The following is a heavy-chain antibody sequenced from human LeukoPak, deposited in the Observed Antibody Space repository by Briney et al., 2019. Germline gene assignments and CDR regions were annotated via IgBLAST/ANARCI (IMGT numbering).Heavy chain of an antibody. CDR3: ARQVYCGGGSCYGHYYFDF. V-gene: IGHV5-51*01. CDR1: GYGFTNYW. D-gene: IGHD2-15*01. Sequence: GEALKISFKGSGYGFTNYWIGWVRPMPGKGLGWMGIIYPGDSNTRYSPSFQGQVTISADKSINTAYLQWSSLKASDTAMYYCARQVYCGGGSCYGHYYFDFWGQGTLVTVSS. J-gene: IGHJ4*02. CDR2: IYPGDSNT.